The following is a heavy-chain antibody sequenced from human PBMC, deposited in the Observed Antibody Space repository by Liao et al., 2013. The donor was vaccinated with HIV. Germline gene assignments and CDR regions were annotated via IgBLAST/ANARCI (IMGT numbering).Heavy chain of an antibody. CDR2: INHSGST. V-gene: IGHV4-34*01. Sequence: QVQLQQWGAGLLKPSETLSLTCAVYGESFSGYSWSWIRQPPGKGLEWIGEINHSGSTNYNPSLKSRVTISVDTSKNQFSLKLSSVTAADTAVYYCASSRILDYWGQGTLVTVSS. J-gene: IGHJ4*02. CDR3: ASSRILDY. CDR1: GESFSGYS. D-gene: IGHD2/OR15-2a*01.